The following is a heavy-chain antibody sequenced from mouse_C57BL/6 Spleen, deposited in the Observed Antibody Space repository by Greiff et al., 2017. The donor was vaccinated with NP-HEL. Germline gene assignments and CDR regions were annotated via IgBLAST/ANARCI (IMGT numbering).Heavy chain of an antibody. CDR2: IYPGDGDT. J-gene: IGHJ2*01. Sequence: QVQLQQSGPELVKPGASVKISCKASGYAFSSSWMNWVKQRPGKGLEWIGRIYPGDGDTNYNGKFKGKATLTADKSSSTAYMQLSSLTSEDSAVYFCARGGGYYEILDYWGQGTTLTVSS. CDR1: GYAFSSSW. V-gene: IGHV1-82*01. CDR3: ARGGGYYEILDY. D-gene: IGHD2-3*01.